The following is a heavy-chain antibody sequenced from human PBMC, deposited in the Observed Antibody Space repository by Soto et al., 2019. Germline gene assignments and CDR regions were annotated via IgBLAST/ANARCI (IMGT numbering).Heavy chain of an antibody. CDR1: GYTFTSYG. J-gene: IGHJ3*02. V-gene: IGHV1-18*01. D-gene: IGHD3-10*01. CDR2: ISAYNGNT. CDR3: ASDYYGSGSYEEGNAFHI. Sequence: QVQLVQSGAEVKKPGASVKVSCKASGYTFTSYGISWVRQAPGQGLEWMGWISAYNGNTNYAQKLQGRVTMTTDTPTSPAYMELSSLRADDTALYYCASDYYGSGSYEEGNAFHIWGQGTLVTVSS.